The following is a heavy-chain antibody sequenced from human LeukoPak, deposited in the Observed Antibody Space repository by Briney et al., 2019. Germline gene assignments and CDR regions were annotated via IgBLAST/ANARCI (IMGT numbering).Heavy chain of an antibody. CDR3: ARDLFGSSWYHSREDQ. D-gene: IGHD6-13*01. Sequence: GGSLRLSCATSGFTFSNYVMTWVRQAPGKGLECVSAITGSGSNTYYGDSVKGRFTISRDNSKNTLYLQMKSLRGEDTAVYYCARDLFGSSWYHSREDQWGQGTLVSVSS. CDR1: GFTFSNYV. CDR2: ITGSGSNT. V-gene: IGHV3-23*01. J-gene: IGHJ4*02.